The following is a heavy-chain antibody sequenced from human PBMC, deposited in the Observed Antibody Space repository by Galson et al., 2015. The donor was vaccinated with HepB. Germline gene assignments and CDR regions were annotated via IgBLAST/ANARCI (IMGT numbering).Heavy chain of an antibody. V-gene: IGHV3-30*03. J-gene: IGHJ4*02. CDR3: ASSRGNYNPFDR. CDR1: EFIFSNYA. D-gene: IGHD3-22*01. Sequence: SLRLSCAASEFIFSNYAMFWVRQAPGKGLEWLALISYDGANKYYAHAVEGRFTFSRDNSKTPHYLQMRVLRLENTAVYFCASSRGNYNPFDRWGQGTQGPVCS. CDR2: ISYDGANK.